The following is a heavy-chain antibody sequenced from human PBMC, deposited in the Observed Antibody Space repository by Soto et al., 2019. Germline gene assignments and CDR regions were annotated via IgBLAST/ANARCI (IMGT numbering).Heavy chain of an antibody. Sequence: ASVKVSCKYSGYTFTLYGISWVRQSPVKALKWLGGNSGYNGNTNYAQKLQGRVTMTTDTSTSTAYMELRSLRSDDTAVYYCARDRRSKPIKYYYDSSGYTEPIDGFDYWGQGTLVTVSS. J-gene: IGHJ4*02. CDR2: NSGYNGNT. D-gene: IGHD3-22*01. V-gene: IGHV1-18*04. CDR1: GYTFTLYG. CDR3: ARDRRSKPIKYYYDSSGYTEPIDGFDY.